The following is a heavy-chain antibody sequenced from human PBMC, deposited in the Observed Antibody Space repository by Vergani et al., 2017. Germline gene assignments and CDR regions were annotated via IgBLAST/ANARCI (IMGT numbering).Heavy chain of an antibody. J-gene: IGHJ4*02. CDR3: AKGFGSGLLPLDY. Sequence: EVQLLESGGGLVQPGGSLRLSCAASGFTFSSYAMSWVRQAPGRGLEWVSAISGSGGSTYYADSVKGRFTISRDNSKNTLYLQMNSLRAEDTAVYYCAKGFGSGLLPLDYWGQGTLVTVSS. V-gene: IGHV3-23*01. CDR2: ISGSGGST. CDR1: GFTFSSYA. D-gene: IGHD2-21*02.